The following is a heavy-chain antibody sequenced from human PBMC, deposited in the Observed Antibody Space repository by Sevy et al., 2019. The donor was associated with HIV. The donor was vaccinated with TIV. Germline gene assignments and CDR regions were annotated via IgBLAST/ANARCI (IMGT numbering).Heavy chain of an antibody. D-gene: IGHD3-10*01. J-gene: IGHJ4*02. V-gene: IGHV3-11*01. CDR1: GFTFSDYY. Sequence: GGCLRLSCAASGFTFSDYYMSWIRQAPGKGLEWVSYISSSGSTIYYADSVKGRFTISRDNAKNSLYLQMNSLRAEDTALYYCARDRSRYYGSGSFLVDYWGQGTLVTVSS. CDR3: ARDRSRYYGSGSFLVDY. CDR2: ISSSGSTI.